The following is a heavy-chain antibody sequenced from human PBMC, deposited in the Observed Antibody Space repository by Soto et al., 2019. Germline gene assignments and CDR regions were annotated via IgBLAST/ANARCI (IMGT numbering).Heavy chain of an antibody. CDR1: GFTFSGSA. Sequence: GGSLRLSCAASGFTFSGSAMHWVRQASGKGLEWVGRIRSKANSYATAYAASVKGRFTISRDDSKNTAYLQMNSLKTEDTAVYYCTRPPTQVFGVVIDPTDYYYYMDVWGKGTTVTVSS. D-gene: IGHD3-3*01. J-gene: IGHJ6*03. CDR3: TRPPTQVFGVVIDPTDYYYYMDV. CDR2: IRSKANSYAT. V-gene: IGHV3-73*01.